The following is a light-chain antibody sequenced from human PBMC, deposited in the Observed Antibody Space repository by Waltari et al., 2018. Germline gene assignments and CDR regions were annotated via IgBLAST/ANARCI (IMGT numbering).Light chain of an antibody. CDR1: QTISTW. Sequence: IQMTQSPSTLSASVGDRVTITCRPSQTISTWLAWYQHKPGQAPKLLIYDASTIQSGVPSRFSGSGSGTVFSLTISTLQPDDFATYYCQQYQTFRTFGRGTRVELK. J-gene: IGKJ1*01. CDR3: QQYQTFRT. V-gene: IGKV1-5*01. CDR2: DAS.